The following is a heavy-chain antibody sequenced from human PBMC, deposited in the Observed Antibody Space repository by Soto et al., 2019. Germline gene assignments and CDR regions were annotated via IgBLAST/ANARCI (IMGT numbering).Heavy chain of an antibody. CDR3: ARRAVTSTFDY. CDR2: IYYSGST. J-gene: IGHJ4*02. Sequence: PSETLSLTCTVSGGSLSSSSYYWGWIRQPPGKGLEWVGTIYYSGSTYYNPSLKSRVTISVDTSKNQFSLKLSSVTAADTAVYYCARRAVTSTFDYWGQGTLVTVSS. CDR1: GGSLSSSSYY. V-gene: IGHV4-39*01. D-gene: IGHD4-17*01.